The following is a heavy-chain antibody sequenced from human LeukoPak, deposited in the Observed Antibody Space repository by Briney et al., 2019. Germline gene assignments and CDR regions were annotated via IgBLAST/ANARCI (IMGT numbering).Heavy chain of an antibody. Sequence: GGSLRLSCAASGFDFGAYEMNWVRQAPGKGLEWVAYFAGSDTKKYYADSVRGRFTISRDNAKKSLHLQMNSLRAEDTALYYCTTLGYHLDSWGQGTLVTVSS. J-gene: IGHJ4*02. CDR3: TTLGYHLDS. V-gene: IGHV3-48*03. CDR2: FAGSDTKK. D-gene: IGHD3-22*01. CDR1: GFDFGAYE.